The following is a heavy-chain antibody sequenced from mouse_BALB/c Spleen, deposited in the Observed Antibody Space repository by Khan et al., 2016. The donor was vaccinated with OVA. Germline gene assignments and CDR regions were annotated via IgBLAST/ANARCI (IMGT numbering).Heavy chain of an antibody. CDR3: ASGNYYGSTSWFGY. CDR2: ILPGSNST. D-gene: IGHD1-1*01. CDR1: GYTFSSYW. Sequence: QVQLQQSGAELMKPGASVKISCKATGYTFSSYWIEWVKQRPGHGLEWIGEILPGSNSTNYNERFKGKATITADTSSNTAYMQLSSLTSEDSAIYYGASGNYYGSTSWFGYWGQGTLVTVSA. J-gene: IGHJ3*01. V-gene: IGHV1-9*01.